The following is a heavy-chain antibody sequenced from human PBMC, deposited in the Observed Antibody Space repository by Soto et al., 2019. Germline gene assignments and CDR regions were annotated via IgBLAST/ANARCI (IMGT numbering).Heavy chain of an antibody. CDR2: ISYDGSNK. D-gene: IGHD6-6*01. Sequence: GGSLRLSGAAAAFAFSSYAMHWVRQAPGKGLEWVAVISYDGSNKYYADSVKGRFTTSRDNCKSTLYLQMNSLRAEDTAVYYWGRDRTHRSPSHVALGYNYDYGMVGWGRGLTVT. V-gene: IGHV3-30-3*01. J-gene: IGHJ6*02. CDR3: GRDRTHRSPSHVALGYNYDYGMVG. CDR1: AFAFSSYA.